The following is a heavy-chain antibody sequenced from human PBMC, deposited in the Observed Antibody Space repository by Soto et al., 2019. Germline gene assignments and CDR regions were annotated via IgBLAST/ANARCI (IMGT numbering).Heavy chain of an antibody. Sequence: EVQLVESGGGLVQPGGSLRLSCAASGFTFRSYWMHWVRQAPGKGLVWVSRIKSDGSSTGYADSVKGRFTISRDNAKNTLYLQMNSLRAEDTAVYYCASFVDTAMDYWGQGTLVTVSS. D-gene: IGHD5-18*01. CDR2: IKSDGSST. J-gene: IGHJ4*02. CDR1: GFTFRSYW. CDR3: ASFVDTAMDY. V-gene: IGHV3-74*01.